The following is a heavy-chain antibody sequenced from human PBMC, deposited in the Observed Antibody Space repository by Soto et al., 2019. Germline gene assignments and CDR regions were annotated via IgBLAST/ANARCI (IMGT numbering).Heavy chain of an antibody. J-gene: IGHJ6*02. V-gene: IGHV4-4*07. CDR1: GGSISGFF. CDR3: ARGGSTHYYYGLDV. CDR2: VAASGST. Sequence: KLWETLSLICTVSGGSISGFFWTWVRQPPGMPLEGLGHVAASGSTAYNPSLRSRLSLSLDVSKNRFSLELTSVTAADTATYFCARGGSTHYYYGLDVWGQGTTVTVSS.